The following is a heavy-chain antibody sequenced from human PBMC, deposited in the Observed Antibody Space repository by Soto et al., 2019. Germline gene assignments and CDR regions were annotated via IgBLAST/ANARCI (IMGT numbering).Heavy chain of an antibody. CDR1: GFTFSSYA. CDR3: AKRVSSGWAYFDY. Sequence: EVQLLESGGGLVQPGGSLRLSCAASGFTFSSYAMSWVRQAPGKGLEWVSAIGGSGGSTYYVDSVKGRFTISRDNTKNTLYLQINSLRAEDTAVYYCAKRVSSGWAYFDYWGQGTLVTVSS. V-gene: IGHV3-23*01. CDR2: IGGSGGST. J-gene: IGHJ4*02. D-gene: IGHD6-19*01.